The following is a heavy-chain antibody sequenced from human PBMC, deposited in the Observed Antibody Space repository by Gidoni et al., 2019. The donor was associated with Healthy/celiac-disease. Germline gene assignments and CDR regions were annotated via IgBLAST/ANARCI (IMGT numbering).Heavy chain of an antibody. V-gene: IGHV5-51*01. J-gene: IGHJ3*02. Sequence: EVQRVQPGAEVKKPGASLKISCKASGHSFTSYWIGWVRQMPGKGLEWMGIIYPGDSDTRYSPSFQGQVTISADKSISTAYLQWSSLKASDTAMYYCASPWGQQLDGDAFDIWGQGTMVTVSS. CDR1: GHSFTSYW. CDR2: IYPGDSDT. D-gene: IGHD6-13*01. CDR3: ASPWGQQLDGDAFDI.